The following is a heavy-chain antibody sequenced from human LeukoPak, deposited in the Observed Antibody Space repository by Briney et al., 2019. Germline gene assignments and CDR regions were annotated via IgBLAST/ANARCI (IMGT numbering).Heavy chain of an antibody. CDR1: GYTFTDYY. CDR2: INPNSGGT. Sequence: ASVKVSCKASGYTFTDYYMHWVRQAPGQGLEWMGWINPNSGGTNFAQKFQGRVAMTRYTSISTAYLELGSLRSDDTAVYFCARARWQLVPYFDSWGQGTLVTVSS. CDR3: ARARWQLVPYFDS. D-gene: IGHD6-6*01. J-gene: IGHJ4*02. V-gene: IGHV1-2*02.